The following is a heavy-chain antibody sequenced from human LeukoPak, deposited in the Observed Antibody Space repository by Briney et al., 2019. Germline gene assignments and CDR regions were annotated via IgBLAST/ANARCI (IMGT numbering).Heavy chain of an antibody. D-gene: IGHD2-2*01. CDR2: ISYDGSNK. Sequence: GGSLRLSCAASGFTFSSYAMYWVRQAPGKGLEWVAVISYDGSNKYYADSVKGRFTISRDNSKNTLYLQMSSLRGEDTAVYYCVKKTTSWYYFDYWGQGTLVTVSS. CDR3: VKKTTSWYYFDY. J-gene: IGHJ4*02. V-gene: IGHV3-30-3*02. CDR1: GFTFSSYA.